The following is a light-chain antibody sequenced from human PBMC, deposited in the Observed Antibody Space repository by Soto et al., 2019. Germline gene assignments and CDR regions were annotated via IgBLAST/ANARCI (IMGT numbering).Light chain of an antibody. J-gene: IGKJ1*01. CDR2: ETS. CDR3: KQYNSYSWT. V-gene: IGKV1-5*03. Sequence: DIQMTQSPSTLSASVGDRVTITCRASQSVNRWLAWYQQKPGKAPKLLIYETSSLESGVQSRFGGSGSGTEFTLTISSLQPDEFAIYYCKQYNSYSWTVGQGTKVDIK. CDR1: QSVNRW.